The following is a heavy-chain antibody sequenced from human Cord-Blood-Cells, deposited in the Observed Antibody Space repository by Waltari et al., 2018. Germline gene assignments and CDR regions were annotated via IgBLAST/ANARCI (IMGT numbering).Heavy chain of an antibody. Sequence: VQLVQSGAEVKKPGASVKGSGKVAGYTLTSLSTHSVRQAPGTGLEWMGGFDPEDGETIYAQKFQGRVTMTEDTSTDTAYMELSSLRSEDTAVYYCATGLVRYCGGDCYSAFDIWGQGTMVTVSS. CDR1: GYTLTSLS. CDR2: FDPEDGET. D-gene: IGHD2-21*02. CDR3: ATGLVRYCGGDCYSAFDI. J-gene: IGHJ3*02. V-gene: IGHV1-24*01.